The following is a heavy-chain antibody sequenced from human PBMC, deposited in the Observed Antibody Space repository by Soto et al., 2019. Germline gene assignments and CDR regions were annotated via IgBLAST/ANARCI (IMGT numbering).Heavy chain of an antibody. CDR1: GFTFSVYW. D-gene: IGHD4-4*01. CDR2: IDSDGSTT. J-gene: IGHJ6*02. V-gene: IGHV3-74*01. CDR3: ARPGYSNYGPGVDD. Sequence: EVQLVESGGGLVQPGGSLRLSCAASGFTFSVYWMHWVRQAPGKGLVWVSRIDSDGSTTSYADSVKGRFTISRDNAKSTLYLQMNSLRAEDTAVYYCARPGYSNYGPGVDDWGQGTRVTVSS.